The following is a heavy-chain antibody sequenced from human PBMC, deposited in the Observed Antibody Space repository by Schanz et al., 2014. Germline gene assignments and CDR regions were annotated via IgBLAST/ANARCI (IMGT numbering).Heavy chain of an antibody. CDR3: ARDRRNADLDY. D-gene: IGHD1-1*01. V-gene: IGHV3-48*01. CDR2: INTGSNYI. CDR1: GFSLDIFA. Sequence: EVHLLESGGGLVEPGGSLRLSCATSGFSLDIFAVSWVRQAPGKGLEWISFINTGSNYINYADSVKGRFTISRDNAKNSLYLEMNSLRAEDTALYYCARDRRNADLDYWGQGTLVTVSS. J-gene: IGHJ4*02.